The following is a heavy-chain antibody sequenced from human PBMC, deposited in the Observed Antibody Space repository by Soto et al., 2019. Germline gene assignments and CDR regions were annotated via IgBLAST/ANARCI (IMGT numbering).Heavy chain of an antibody. CDR2: ISSSSSYI. CDR1: GFTFSSYS. CDR3: ASALITIFGVVSGYGMDV. V-gene: IGHV3-21*01. Sequence: GESLKISCAASGFTFSSYSMNWVRQAPGKGLEWVSSISSSSSYIYYADSVKGRFTISRDNAKNSLYLQMNSLRAEDTAVYYCASALITIFGVVSGYGMDVWGQGTTVTVSS. D-gene: IGHD3-3*01. J-gene: IGHJ6*02.